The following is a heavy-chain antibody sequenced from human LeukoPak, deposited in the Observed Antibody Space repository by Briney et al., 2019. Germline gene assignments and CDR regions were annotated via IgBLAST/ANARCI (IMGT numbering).Heavy chain of an antibody. V-gene: IGHV5-10-1*01. CDR2: IDPSDSYS. D-gene: IGHD3-22*01. CDR3: ASGITTSRYGFDI. J-gene: IGHJ3*02. Sequence: GESLKISCKGSGYSFGNYRISWVRQMPRKGLEWMGTIDPSDSYSNYSPSLQGHVTILADKSISTAYLQWSSLKASDTAIYYCASGITTSRYGFDIWGQGTMVSVSS. CDR1: GYSFGNYR.